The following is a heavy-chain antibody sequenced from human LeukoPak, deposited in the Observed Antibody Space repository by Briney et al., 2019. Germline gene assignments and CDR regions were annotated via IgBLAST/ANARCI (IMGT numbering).Heavy chain of an antibody. CDR1: GGTFSSYA. D-gene: IGHD6-6*01. CDR2: IIPIFGTA. J-gene: IGHJ4*02. CDR3: ARAYSSSSWDFLFAQFDY. Sequence: GASVKVSRKASGGTFSSYAISWVRQAPGQGLEWMGGIIPIFGTANYAQRFQGRVTITADESTSTAYMELSSLRSEDTAVYYCARAYSSSSWDFLFAQFDYWGQGTLVTVSS. V-gene: IGHV1-69*13.